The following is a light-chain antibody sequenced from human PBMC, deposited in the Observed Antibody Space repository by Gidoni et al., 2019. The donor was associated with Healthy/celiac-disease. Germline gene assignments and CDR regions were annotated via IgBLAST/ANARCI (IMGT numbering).Light chain of an antibody. CDR1: SSNVGSNT. Sequence: GQRVTISCSGSSSNVGSNTVNWYQQLPGTAPKLLIYSNNQRPSGGPARFSGSTSGTSASLATSGLQSEDEADYYCAAWYDSLNGSVVFGGGTKLTVL. CDR3: AAWYDSLNGSVV. V-gene: IGLV1-44*01. J-gene: IGLJ2*01. CDR2: SNN.